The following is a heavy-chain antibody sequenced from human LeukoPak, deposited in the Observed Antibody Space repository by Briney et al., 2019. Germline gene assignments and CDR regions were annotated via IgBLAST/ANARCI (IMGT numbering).Heavy chain of an antibody. D-gene: IGHD5-18*01. CDR3: ARGYSYGYPLDY. Sequence: SETLSLTCAVYGASISSYYWSWIRQPAGKGLEWIGRIYASGSTNYNPSLKSRVTMSVDTSKNQFSLKLNSVTAADTAVYYCARGYSYGYPLDYWGQGILVTVSS. J-gene: IGHJ4*02. CDR1: GASISSYY. CDR2: IYASGST. V-gene: IGHV4-59*10.